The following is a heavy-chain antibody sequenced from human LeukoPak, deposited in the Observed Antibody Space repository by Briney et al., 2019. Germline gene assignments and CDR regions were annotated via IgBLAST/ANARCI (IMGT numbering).Heavy chain of an antibody. Sequence: VGSLRLSCAASGFTFSSYAMSWVRQAPGKGLEWVSAISGSGGSTYYADSVKGRFTISRDNSKNTLYLQMNSLRAEDTAVYYCATILGRITMVRGVAFNYWGQGTLVTVSS. D-gene: IGHD3-10*01. CDR2: ISGSGGST. CDR3: ATILGRITMVRGVAFNY. CDR1: GFTFSSYA. V-gene: IGHV3-23*01. J-gene: IGHJ4*02.